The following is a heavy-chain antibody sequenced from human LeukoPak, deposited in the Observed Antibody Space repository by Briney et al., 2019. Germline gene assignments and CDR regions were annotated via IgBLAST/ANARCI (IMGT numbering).Heavy chain of an antibody. D-gene: IGHD4-17*01. V-gene: IGHV3-74*01. J-gene: IGHJ1*01. Sequence: GGPLRLSCTASGFSFSGHWMHWARQLPGKGLVWVSRISPTGSTTSYADSVKGRFTVSRDNSKNTLYLQMNSLRAEDTAVYYCAKVPRSDGDYLLGYFQHWGQGTLVTVSS. CDR2: ISPTGSTT. CDR1: GFSFSGHW. CDR3: AKVPRSDGDYLLGYFQH.